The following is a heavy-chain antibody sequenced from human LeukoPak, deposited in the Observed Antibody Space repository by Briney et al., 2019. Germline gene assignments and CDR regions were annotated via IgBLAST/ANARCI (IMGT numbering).Heavy chain of an antibody. CDR1: GYTFTTYW. D-gene: IGHD3-10*01. Sequence: GESLKISCETSGYTFTTYWIGWVRQMPGAGLEWVGAIYPDDFDTRYSPSFQGQVAISADKSVGTAYLQWNSLKASDTAMYYCARQRGDSGTINWFDPWGQGTLVTVSS. J-gene: IGHJ5*02. V-gene: IGHV5-51*01. CDR2: IYPDDFDT. CDR3: ARQRGDSGTINWFDP.